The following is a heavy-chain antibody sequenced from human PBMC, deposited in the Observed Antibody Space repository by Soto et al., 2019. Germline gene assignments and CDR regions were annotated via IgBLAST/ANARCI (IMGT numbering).Heavy chain of an antibody. CDR1: GASISSTNW. Sequence: QVQLQESGPGLVKPSGTLSLTCDVSGASISSTNWWSWVRQPPGKGLVWIGEVYHTGYTNYNPSLSGRVTFSVDTSKNQFSLKLTSVTAADKDVYYCASAVGVSGFSYGLDVWGQGATVTVSS. J-gene: IGHJ6*02. V-gene: IGHV4-4*02. CDR3: ASAVGVSGFSYGLDV. CDR2: VYHTGYT. D-gene: IGHD3-16*01.